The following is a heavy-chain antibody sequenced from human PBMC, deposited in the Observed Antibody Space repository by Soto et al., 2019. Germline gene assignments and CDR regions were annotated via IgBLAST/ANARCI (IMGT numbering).Heavy chain of an antibody. Sequence: QVQLVQSGAEVKKPGSSVKVSCKTSRDTFNKYAFNWVRQAPGQGLEWMGWIIPIFSSRNYAEKFQGRVTITADDSTSTAYMALRSLRVEDTAVYYCARGETYLGVWGQGTTVTVSS. J-gene: IGHJ6*02. CDR1: RDTFNKYA. D-gene: IGHD3-16*01. CDR2: IIPIFSSR. V-gene: IGHV1-69*01. CDR3: ARGETYLGV.